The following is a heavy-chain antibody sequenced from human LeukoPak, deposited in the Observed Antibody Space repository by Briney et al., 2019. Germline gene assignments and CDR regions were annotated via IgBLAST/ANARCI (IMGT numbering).Heavy chain of an antibody. Sequence: SETLSLTCAVYGGSFSGYYWSWIRQPPGKGLEWIGEINHSGSTNYNPPLKSRVTISVDASKNQFSLKLSSVTAADTAVYYCARHEAAAGTNLDYWGQGTLVTVSS. V-gene: IGHV4-34*01. CDR3: ARHEAAAGTNLDY. D-gene: IGHD6-13*01. CDR1: GGSFSGYY. J-gene: IGHJ4*02. CDR2: INHSGST.